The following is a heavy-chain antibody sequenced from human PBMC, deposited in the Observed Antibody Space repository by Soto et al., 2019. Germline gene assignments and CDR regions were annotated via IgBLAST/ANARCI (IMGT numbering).Heavy chain of an antibody. Sequence: SETLSLTCTVSGGSISSSSYYWGWIRQPPGKGLEWIGSIYYSGSTYYNPSLKSRVTISVDTSKNQFSLKLSSVTAADTAVYYGAGRANAGWCVDVWGTGTTVTVSS. CDR1: GGSISSSSYY. V-gene: IGHV4-39*01. CDR2: IYYSGST. CDR3: AGRANAGWCVDV. D-gene: IGHD2-21*01. J-gene: IGHJ6*04.